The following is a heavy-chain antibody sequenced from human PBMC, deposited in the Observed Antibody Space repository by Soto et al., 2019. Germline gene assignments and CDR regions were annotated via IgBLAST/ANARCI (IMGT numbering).Heavy chain of an antibody. V-gene: IGHV4-38-2*02. J-gene: IGHJ4*02. Sequence: PSETLSLTCSVSGFAISRGYYWSWVRQPPGKGLEWIGSIYPSVSSYHNPSLATRLGLSIDASKNQFTLNLTSVTAADTALYFCATEKVGTTFFDTWGQG. CDR1: GFAISRGYY. D-gene: IGHD2-21*02. CDR3: ATEKVGTTFFDT. CDR2: IYPSVSS.